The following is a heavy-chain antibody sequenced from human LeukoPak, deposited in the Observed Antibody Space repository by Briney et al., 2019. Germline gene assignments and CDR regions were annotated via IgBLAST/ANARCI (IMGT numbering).Heavy chain of an antibody. CDR3: ARDGDYGTGGYYGGCIDS. CDR1: GYSFTAFY. V-gene: IGHV1-2*02. Sequence: ASVKVSCKTSGYSFTAFYIHWVRQAPGQGLEWMGWIHPRRGDTNYAQQFQGRVTRTRDTSISTAYLDLSSLRSDDTAVYYCARDGDYGTGGYYGGCIDSWGQGTPVTASP. CDR2: IHPRRGDT. J-gene: IGHJ4*02. D-gene: IGHD3-10*01.